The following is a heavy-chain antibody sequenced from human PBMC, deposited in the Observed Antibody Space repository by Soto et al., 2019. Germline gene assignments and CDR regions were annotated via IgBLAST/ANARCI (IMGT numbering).Heavy chain of an antibody. J-gene: IGHJ4*02. CDR3: ARTPPSLYTVTTKQYYFDY. CDR1: AGSFSGYY. D-gene: IGHD4-4*01. V-gene: IGHV4-34*01. CDR2: INHSGST. Sequence: PSENLSLTCRVYAGSFSGYYCICILPQPVKVLDWIGEINHSGSTNYNPSVKSRVTISVDTSKNQFSLKLSSVTAADAAVYYCARTPPSLYTVTTKQYYFDYWGQGTLVTVSS.